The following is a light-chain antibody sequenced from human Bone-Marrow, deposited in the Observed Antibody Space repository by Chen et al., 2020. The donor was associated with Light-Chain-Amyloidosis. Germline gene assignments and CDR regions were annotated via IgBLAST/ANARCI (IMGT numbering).Light chain of an antibody. CDR1: SGNIASNY. V-gene: IGLV6-57*02. CDR2: EDK. Sequence: NFMLTQPHSVSESPGKTVTISCTGNSGNIASNYVQWYQQRPGSAPTIVIYEDKQRPSGVPDRVSGSIDSSSNSASLTSSGLKTEDEADYYCQSYDSSNPSWVFGGGTKLTV. CDR3: QSYDSSNPSWV. J-gene: IGLJ3*02.